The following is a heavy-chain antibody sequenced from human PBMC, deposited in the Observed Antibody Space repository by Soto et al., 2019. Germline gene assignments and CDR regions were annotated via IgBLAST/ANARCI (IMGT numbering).Heavy chain of an antibody. V-gene: IGHV3-48*02. J-gene: IGHJ6*02. D-gene: IGHD3-22*01. CDR2: ITTTSSTM. CDR3: ARDSSGRQYYGMDV. Sequence: GGSLRLSCAASGFIFSYYSMNWVRQAPGKGLEWISYITTTSSTMYYADSVKGRFTISRDNAKNSLYLQMNSLRDEDTAVYYCARDSSGRQYYGMDVWGQGTTVTVSS. CDR1: GFIFSYYS.